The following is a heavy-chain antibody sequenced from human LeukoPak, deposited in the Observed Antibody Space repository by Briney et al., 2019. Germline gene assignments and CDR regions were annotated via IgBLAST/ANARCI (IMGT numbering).Heavy chain of an antibody. J-gene: IGHJ4*02. CDR3: AKDSSMDGVIRYFDWLFDY. D-gene: IGHD3-9*01. V-gene: IGHV3-48*04. Sequence: GSLRLSCAASGFTFSSYSMNWVRQAPGKGLEWVSYISSSSSTIYYADSVKGRFTISRDNAKNSLYLQMNSLRAEDTALYYCAKDSSMDGVIRYFDWLFDYWGQGTLVTVSS. CDR1: GFTFSSYS. CDR2: ISSSSSTI.